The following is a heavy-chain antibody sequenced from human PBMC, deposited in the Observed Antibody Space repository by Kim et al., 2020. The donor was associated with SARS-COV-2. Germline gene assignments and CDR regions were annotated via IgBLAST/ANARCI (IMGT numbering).Heavy chain of an antibody. J-gene: IGHJ5*02. Sequence: SYTQSLKSRVTISVDTSNNHFSRRLSSVTAADTAVYYCARLRSGVGWFDPWGQGTLVTVSS. CDR3: ARLRSGVGWFDP. D-gene: IGHD5-12*01. V-gene: IGHV4-39*02.